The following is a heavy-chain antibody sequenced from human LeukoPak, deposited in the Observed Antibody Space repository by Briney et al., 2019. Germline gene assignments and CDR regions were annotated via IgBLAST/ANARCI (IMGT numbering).Heavy chain of an antibody. Sequence: GGSLRLSCAASGFTFSSYGMSWVRQAPGKGLEWVANIKQDGREKYYVDSVKGRFTISRDNAKNSLYFQMNSLRAEDTAVYYCARGQGWVADYWGQGTLVTVSS. D-gene: IGHD1-26*01. CDR1: GFTFSSYG. J-gene: IGHJ4*02. V-gene: IGHV3-7*05. CDR2: IKQDGREK. CDR3: ARGQGWVADY.